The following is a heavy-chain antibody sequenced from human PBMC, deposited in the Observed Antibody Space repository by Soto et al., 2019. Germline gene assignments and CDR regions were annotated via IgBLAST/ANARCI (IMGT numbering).Heavy chain of an antibody. CDR3: ARDITGATGDY. D-gene: IGHD1-26*01. J-gene: IGHJ4*02. CDR1: GYTFINYN. V-gene: IGHV1-18*01. CDR2: ISTSNGDT. Sequence: GPEVKEPGASVRVYCKTSGYTFINYNIFWVRQAPGQGLEWMGWISTSNGDTSYAQNFQGRVTMTTDTSTSTAYVELRSLRYDDTAVYYCARDITGATGDYWGQGTLVTVSS.